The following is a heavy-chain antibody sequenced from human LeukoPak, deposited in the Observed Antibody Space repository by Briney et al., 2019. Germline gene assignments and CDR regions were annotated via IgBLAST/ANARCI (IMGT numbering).Heavy chain of an antibody. CDR3: ARLATNDGLDI. CDR2: TYYRSKWNN. D-gene: IGHD5-12*01. Sequence: SQTLSLTCAISGDVVSSKSAAWNRIRQSPSRGLEWLGRTYYRSKWNNDYAVSVRSRLTIKPDTSKNQFSLQLNSVTPEDTAVYYCARLATNDGLDIWGQGTMVTVSS. V-gene: IGHV6-1*01. J-gene: IGHJ3*02. CDR1: GDVVSSKSAA.